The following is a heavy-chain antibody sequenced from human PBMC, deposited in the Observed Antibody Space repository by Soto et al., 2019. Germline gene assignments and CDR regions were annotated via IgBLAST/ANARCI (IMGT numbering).Heavy chain of an antibody. CDR3: AKDPSYSSSWYPGPPTGGFGY. CDR2: ISGSGGST. J-gene: IGHJ4*02. Sequence: EVQLLESGGGLVQPGGSLRLSCAASGFTFSSYAMSWVRQAPGKGLEWVSAISGSGGSTYYADSVKGRFTISRDNSKNTLYLQMNSLRAEDTAVYYCAKDPSYSSSWYPGPPTGGFGYWGQGTLVTVSS. CDR1: GFTFSSYA. V-gene: IGHV3-23*01. D-gene: IGHD6-13*01.